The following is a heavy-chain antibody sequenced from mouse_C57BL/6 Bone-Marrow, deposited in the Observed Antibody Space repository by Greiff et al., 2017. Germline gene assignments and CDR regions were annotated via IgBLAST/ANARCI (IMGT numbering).Heavy chain of an antibody. V-gene: IGHV1-76*01. Sequence: QVQLKESGAELVRPGASVKLSCKASGYTFTDYYINWVKQRPGQGLEWIARIYPGSGNTYYNEKFKGKATLTAEKSSSTAYMQLSSLTSEDSAVYFCARGVYYEGYWGQGTTLTVSS. CDR1: GYTFTDYY. D-gene: IGHD2-4*01. CDR3: ARGVYYEGY. J-gene: IGHJ2*01. CDR2: IYPGSGNT.